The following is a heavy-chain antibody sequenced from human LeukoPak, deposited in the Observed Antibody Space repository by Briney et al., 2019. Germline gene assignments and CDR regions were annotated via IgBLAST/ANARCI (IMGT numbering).Heavy chain of an antibody. J-gene: IGHJ3*02. Sequence: KTGGSLRLSCAASGFTFANYAMIWVRQAPGKGLEWVSDISGRGVTTYFADSVEGRFTISRDNSKFTLYLQMNSLRAEDTAVYYCAKGGMTTVTTDAFDIWGQGTMVTVSS. CDR3: AKGGMTTVTTDAFDI. CDR1: GFTFANYA. D-gene: IGHD4-17*01. CDR2: ISGRGVTT. V-gene: IGHV3-23*01.